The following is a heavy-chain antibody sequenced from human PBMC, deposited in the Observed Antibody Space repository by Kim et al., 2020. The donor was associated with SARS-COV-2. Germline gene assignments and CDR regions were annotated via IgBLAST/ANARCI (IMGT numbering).Heavy chain of an antibody. J-gene: IGHJ1*01. Sequence: SVKVSCKASGGTFSSYAISWVRQAPGQGLEWMGGIIPIFGTANYAQKFQGRVTITADESTSTAYMELSSLRSEDTAVYYCARDPDRYYYDSSGYSTSEYFQHWGQGTLVTVSS. CDR1: GGTFSSYA. CDR3: ARDPDRYYYDSSGYSTSEYFQH. V-gene: IGHV1-69*13. CDR2: IIPIFGTA. D-gene: IGHD3-22*01.